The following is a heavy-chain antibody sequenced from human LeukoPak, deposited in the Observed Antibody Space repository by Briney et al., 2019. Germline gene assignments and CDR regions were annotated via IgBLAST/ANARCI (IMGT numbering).Heavy chain of an antibody. D-gene: IGHD2-2*02. V-gene: IGHV3-21*01. J-gene: IGHJ4*02. CDR2: IGSSSNNI. CDR1: GFSFNTYN. CDR3: AKSRCTSVDCYTFDS. Sequence: GSLRLSCAASGFSFNTYNMNWVRQAPRKGLEWVSYIGSSSNNIYYADSVKGRFTISRDNAKNSLFLQMNSLRAEDTAVYYCAKSRCTSVDCYTFDSWGRGTLVTVSS.